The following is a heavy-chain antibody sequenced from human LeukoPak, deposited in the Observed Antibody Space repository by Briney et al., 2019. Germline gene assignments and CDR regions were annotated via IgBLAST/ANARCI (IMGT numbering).Heavy chain of an antibody. CDR3: ASVPSPHSSSWWGYFDY. V-gene: IGHV1-69*13. CDR1: GGTCSSYA. D-gene: IGHD6-13*01. CDR2: IIPIFGTA. Sequence: ASVKVSCKASGGTCSSYAISWVRQAPGQGLEWMGGIIPIFGTANYAQKFQGRVTITADESTSTAYMELSSLRSEDTAVYYCASVPSPHSSSWWGYFDYWGQGTLVTVSS. J-gene: IGHJ4*02.